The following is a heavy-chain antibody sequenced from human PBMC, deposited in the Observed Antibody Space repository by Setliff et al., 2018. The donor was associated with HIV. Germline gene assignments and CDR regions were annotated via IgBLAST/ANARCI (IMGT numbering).Heavy chain of an antibody. Sequence: QPGGSLRLSCAASGFVFTDHSLHWVRQAPGEGLEWISYISATGTTVSYADSVRGRFIISRDSVRNEVYLQMKSLRVDDTALYYCVRDQLRWPERWDFDFWGQGTLVTAPQ. CDR1: GFVFTDHS. J-gene: IGHJ4*02. CDR3: VRDQLRWPERWDFDF. V-gene: IGHV3-48*01. CDR2: ISATGTTV. D-gene: IGHD1-26*01.